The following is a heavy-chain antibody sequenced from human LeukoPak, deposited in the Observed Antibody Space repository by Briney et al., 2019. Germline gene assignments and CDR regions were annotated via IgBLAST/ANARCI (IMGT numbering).Heavy chain of an antibody. CDR2: IYYSGST. CDR3: AILRYDFWSGYYPYYFDY. J-gene: IGHJ4*02. Sequence: PSETLSLTCTVSGGSISSSSYYWGWIRQPPGKGLEWIGSIYYSGSTYYNPSLKSRVTISVDTSKNQFSLKLSSVTAADTAVYYCAILRYDFWSGYYPYYFDYWGQGTLVTVSS. D-gene: IGHD3-3*01. CDR1: GGSISSSSYY. V-gene: IGHV4-39*07.